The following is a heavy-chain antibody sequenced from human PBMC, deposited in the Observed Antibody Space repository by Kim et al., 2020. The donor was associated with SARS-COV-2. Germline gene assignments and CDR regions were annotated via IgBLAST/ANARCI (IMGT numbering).Heavy chain of an antibody. CDR1: GFTFNIFA. CDR3: SKKGAADLYYFDS. V-gene: IGHV3-23*01. Sequence: GGSLRLSCAASGFTFNIFAMNWVRQAPGKGLEWVSGISDDGANTYYSYSVRGRFTISRDKSKRIVYLQMNILRAGDTALYYCSKKGAADLYYFDSWGQET. J-gene: IGHJ4*02. D-gene: IGHD6-25*01. CDR2: ISDDGANT.